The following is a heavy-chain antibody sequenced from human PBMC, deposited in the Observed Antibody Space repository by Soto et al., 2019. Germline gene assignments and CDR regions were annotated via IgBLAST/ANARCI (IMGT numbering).Heavy chain of an antibody. V-gene: IGHV3-23*01. D-gene: IGHD5-12*01. CDR2: ISGGGGST. CDR1: GFTFGTYA. Sequence: GSLRLSCAASGFTFGTYAMSWVRQAPGKGLDWVPTISGGGGSTYYADSVKGRFTISRDNSKSTLYLQMNSLRAEDTAVYYCAKYSEYSGYDGTYFDYWGQGSLVTVSS. J-gene: IGHJ4*02. CDR3: AKYSEYSGYDGTYFDY.